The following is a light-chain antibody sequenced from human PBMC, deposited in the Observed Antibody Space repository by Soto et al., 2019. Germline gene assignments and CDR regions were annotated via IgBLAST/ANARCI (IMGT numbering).Light chain of an antibody. CDR3: QQRSDWPPRLT. V-gene: IGKV3-11*01. J-gene: IGKJ4*01. CDR1: QSVFTY. Sequence: EITLTQSPATLSLSPGERATLSCRASQSVFTYLAWYQQKPGQAPRLLIYDASNRATGIPDRFSGSGSGTDFTLTISSLEPEDFAVYYCQQRSDWPPRLTFGGGTKVEIK. CDR2: DAS.